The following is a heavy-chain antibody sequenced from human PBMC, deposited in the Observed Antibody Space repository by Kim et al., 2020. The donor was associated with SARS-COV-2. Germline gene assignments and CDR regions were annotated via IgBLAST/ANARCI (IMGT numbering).Heavy chain of an antibody. J-gene: IGHJ6*02. CDR2: ISSSSSTI. V-gene: IGHV3-48*02. D-gene: IGHD1-26*01. CDR3: AREGGWEPTYYYYGMDV. CDR1: GFTFSSYS. Sequence: GGSLRLSCAASGFTFSSYSMNWVRQAPGKGLEWVSYISSSSSTIYYADSVKGRFTISRDNAKNSLYLQMNSLRDEDTAVYYCAREGGWEPTYYYYGMDVWGQGTTVTVSS.